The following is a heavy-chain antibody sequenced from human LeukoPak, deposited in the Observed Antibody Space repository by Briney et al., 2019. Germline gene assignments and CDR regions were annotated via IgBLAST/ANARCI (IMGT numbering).Heavy chain of an antibody. CDR2: ISSSSSYI. Sequence: PGGSLRLSCAASGFTFSSYSMNWVRQAPGKGLEWVSSISSSSSYIYYADSVKGRFTISRDNAKNSLYLQMNSLRAEDTAVYYCAREGEDCYYGMDVWGQGTTVTVSS. CDR1: GFTFSSYS. CDR3: AREGEDCYYGMDV. J-gene: IGHJ6*02. V-gene: IGHV3-21*01. D-gene: IGHD2-21*01.